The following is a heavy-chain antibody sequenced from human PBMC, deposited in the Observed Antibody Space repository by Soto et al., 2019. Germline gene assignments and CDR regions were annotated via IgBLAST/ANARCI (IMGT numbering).Heavy chain of an antibody. CDR1: GFTFSSYA. D-gene: IGHD2-21*02. Sequence: GGSLRLSCAASGFTFSSYAMSWVRQAPGKGLEWVSAISGSGGSTYYADSVKGRFTISRDNSKNTLYLQMNSLRAEDTAVYYCAKEYCGGDCYSAYFQHWGQGTLVTVSS. V-gene: IGHV3-23*01. CDR3: AKEYCGGDCYSAYFQH. J-gene: IGHJ1*01. CDR2: ISGSGGST.